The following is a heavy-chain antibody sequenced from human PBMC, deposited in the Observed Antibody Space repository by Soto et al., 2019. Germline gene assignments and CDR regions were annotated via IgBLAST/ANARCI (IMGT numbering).Heavy chain of an antibody. J-gene: IGHJ4*02. Sequence: HITLKESGPTLVKPTQTLTLTGSFSGFSLSTSRVGVGWIRQPPGQALEWLALIYLDDDTRYSPSLKSRGAINNDTSKHKVVLTMTNLDTVDTATFYCAHLLTSGDYCFDYWGQCTLVTVSS. CDR2: IYLDDDT. CDR1: GFSLSTSRVG. D-gene: IGHD2-21*01. V-gene: IGHV2-5*02. CDR3: AHLLTSGDYCFDY.